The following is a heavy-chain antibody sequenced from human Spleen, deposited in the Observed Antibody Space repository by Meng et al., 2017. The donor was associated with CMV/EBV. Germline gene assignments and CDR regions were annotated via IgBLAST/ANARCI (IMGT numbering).Heavy chain of an antibody. CDR1: GYTFTGYY. J-gene: IGHJ4*02. Sequence: ASVKVSCKASGYTFTGYYMHWVRQAPGQGLEWMGWINPNSGGTNYAQKFQGRVTMTRDTSISTTYIELNRLRSDDTAVYYCAREARAAGTDEYFDYWGQGTLVTVSS. D-gene: IGHD6-13*01. CDR2: INPNSGGT. CDR3: AREARAAGTDEYFDY. V-gene: IGHV1-2*02.